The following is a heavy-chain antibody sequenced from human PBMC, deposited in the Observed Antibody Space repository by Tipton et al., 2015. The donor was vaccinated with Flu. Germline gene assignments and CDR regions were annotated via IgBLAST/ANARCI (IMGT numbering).Heavy chain of an antibody. CDR2: IYSSGTT. V-gene: IGHV4-4*07. J-gene: IGHJ4*02. CDR3: ARGSGSGTYVIFDY. D-gene: IGHD3-10*01. CDR1: QYSISSSDY. Sequence: TLSLTCTVSQYSISSSDYWSWIRQPAGKGLECIGRIYSSGTTNYNPSLKSRVTMSIDTSKNQFSLKLSSVTAADTAVYYCARGSGSGTYVIFDYWGQGILVTVSS.